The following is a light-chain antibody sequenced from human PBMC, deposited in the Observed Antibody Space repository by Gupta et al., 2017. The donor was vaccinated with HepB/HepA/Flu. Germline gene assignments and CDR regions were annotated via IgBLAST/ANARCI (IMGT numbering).Light chain of an antibody. CDR3: QQSDSNPRYT. CDR2: ATS. J-gene: IGKJ2*01. V-gene: IGKV1-39*01. CDR1: QSISSY. Sequence: DIQMTQSPSSLSASIGDRVTITCRASQSISSYLNWYQQKPGRAPNLLIYATSTLQSGVPSRFSGSGSGTTFTLTISNLQPEDFATYYCQQSDSNPRYTFGQGTKLDIK.